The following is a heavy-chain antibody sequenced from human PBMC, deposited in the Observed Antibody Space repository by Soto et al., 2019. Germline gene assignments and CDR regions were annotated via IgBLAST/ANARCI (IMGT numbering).Heavy chain of an antibody. J-gene: IGHJ3*02. CDR2: IDPSDSYT. D-gene: IGHD5-18*01. CDR3: ARQHKDTATATCSGYACDI. CDR1: GYSFTSYW. V-gene: IGHV5-10-1*01. Sequence: GESLKISCKGSGYSFTSYWISWVRQMPGKGLEWMGRIDPSDSYTNYSPSFQGHVTISADKSISTAYLQWSSLKASDTAMYYCARQHKDTATATCSGYACDIWGQGTMVTVS.